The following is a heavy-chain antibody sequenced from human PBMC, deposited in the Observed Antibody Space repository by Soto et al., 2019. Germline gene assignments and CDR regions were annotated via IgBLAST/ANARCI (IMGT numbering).Heavy chain of an antibody. CDR1: GFTFSGFA. J-gene: IGHJ5*02. D-gene: IGHD2-21*02. CDR3: AKGRLPPHQVGGES. Sequence: GWSLRLSCAASGFTFSGFAMSWVRQAPGKGLQWITVINGNGDKTYYLDSVKGRFTVSRDNSKNTVFLQMNSLRAEDTAVYFCAKGRLPPHQVGGESWGEGIVVTVSS. CDR2: INGNGDKT. V-gene: IGHV3-23*01.